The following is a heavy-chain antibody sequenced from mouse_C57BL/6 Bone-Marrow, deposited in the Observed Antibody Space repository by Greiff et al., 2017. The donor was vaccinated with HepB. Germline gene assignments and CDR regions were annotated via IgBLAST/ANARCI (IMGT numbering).Heavy chain of an antibody. D-gene: IGHD1-1*01. V-gene: IGHV5-6*01. CDR2: ISSGGSYT. CDR1: GFTFSSYG. J-gene: IGHJ2*01. Sequence: EVKVVESGGDLVKPGGSLKLSCAASGFTFSSYGMSWVRQTPDKRLEWVATISSGGSYTYYPDSVKGRFTISRDNAKNTLYLQMSSLKSEDTAMYYCARQSFTTVDDYFDYWGQGTTLTVSS. CDR3: ARQSFTTVDDYFDY.